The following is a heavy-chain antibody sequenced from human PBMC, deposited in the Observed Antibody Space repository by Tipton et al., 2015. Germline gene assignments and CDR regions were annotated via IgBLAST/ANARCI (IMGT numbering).Heavy chain of an antibody. V-gene: IGHV3-30*18. CDR2: ISSDGSKK. CDR1: GFNFSTYG. CDR3: AKAYSSGWYWGFDY. J-gene: IGHJ4*02. Sequence: SLRLSCAASGFNFSTYGMHWVRQAPGKGLEWVAVISSDGSKKYYVDSVKGRFTISRDNSKNTLYLQMNSLRAEDTALYYCAKAYSSGWYWGFDYWGQGTLGTVSS. D-gene: IGHD6-19*01.